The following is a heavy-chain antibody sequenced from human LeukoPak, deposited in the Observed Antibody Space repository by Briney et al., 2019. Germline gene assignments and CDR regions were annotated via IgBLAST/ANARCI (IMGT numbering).Heavy chain of an antibody. Sequence: GGSLRLSCAASGFTFGNSWVHWVRQAPGRGLVWVSLINADGSTTSYADSVKGRFTISRDNARNTLSLEMNSLTIEDTAVYYCIVVVEPPDSDGFDVWGQGTMITVSS. CDR3: IVVVEPPDSDGFDV. CDR2: INADGSTT. CDR1: GFTFGNSW. D-gene: IGHD1-14*01. J-gene: IGHJ3*01. V-gene: IGHV3-74*01.